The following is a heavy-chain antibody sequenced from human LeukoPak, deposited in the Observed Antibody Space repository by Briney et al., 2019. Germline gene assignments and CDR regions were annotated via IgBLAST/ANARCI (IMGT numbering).Heavy chain of an antibody. CDR1: GASISSESCY. V-gene: IGHV4-61*09. CDR2: IYHTGST. CDR3: ARVLSGWYGMDV. Sequence: SETLSLTCTVSGASISSESCYWSWIRQPAGKGLEWIGHIYHTGSTNYNPSLKSRVTISVDTSKNQFSLNLSSVTAADTAVYYCARVLSGWYGMDVWGQGTTVTVSS. J-gene: IGHJ6*02. D-gene: IGHD6-19*01.